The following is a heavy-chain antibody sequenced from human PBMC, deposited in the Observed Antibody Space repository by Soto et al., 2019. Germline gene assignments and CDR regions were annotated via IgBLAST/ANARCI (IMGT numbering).Heavy chain of an antibody. J-gene: IGHJ4*02. CDR2: MYHSGSS. D-gene: IGHD2-15*01. Sequence: SVPLPLTCTVSGGYIINYDWSWIRKPPGEGLEWIGYMYHSGSSNYNPSLKRRVTISVDTSKNQVSLEVTSVIAADTAVYYCARDHVVETNYGFFDYWGQGILVTVSS. CDR3: ARDHVVETNYGFFDY. V-gene: IGHV4-59*01. CDR1: GGYIINYD.